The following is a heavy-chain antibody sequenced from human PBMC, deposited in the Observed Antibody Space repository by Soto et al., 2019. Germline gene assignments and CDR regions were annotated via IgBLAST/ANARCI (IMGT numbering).Heavy chain of an antibody. CDR3: AREWDSSSLYYYYYYGMDV. CDR1: GYTFTSYG. D-gene: IGHD6-6*01. V-gene: IGHV1-18*04. CDR2: ISAYNGNT. J-gene: IGHJ6*02. Sequence: EASVKVSCKASGYTFTSYGISWVRQAPGQGLEWMGWISAYNGNTNYAQKLQGRVTMTTDTSTSTAYMELRSLRSDDTAVYYCAREWDSSSLYYYYYYGMDVWGQGTTVTVSS.